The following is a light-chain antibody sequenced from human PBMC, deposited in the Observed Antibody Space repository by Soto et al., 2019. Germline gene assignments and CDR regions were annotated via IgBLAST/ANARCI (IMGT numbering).Light chain of an antibody. CDR2: DVT. J-gene: IGLJ2*01. CDR3: SSYTSSSSRPVV. CDR1: SSNVGGYNS. Sequence: QSALTQPASVSGSPGQSITISCTGTSSNVGGYNSVSWYQQHPGKAPKLMIYDVTNRPSGVSNRFSGSKSGNTASLTTSGLQAEDEADYYCSSYTSSSSRPVVFGGGTKLTVL. V-gene: IGLV2-14*01.